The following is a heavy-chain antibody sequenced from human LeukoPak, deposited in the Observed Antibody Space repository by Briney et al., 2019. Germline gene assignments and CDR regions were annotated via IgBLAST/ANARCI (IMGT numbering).Heavy chain of an antibody. V-gene: IGHV3-9*01. CDR1: GFTFDDYA. CDR2: ISWNSGSI. D-gene: IGHD6-13*01. CDR3: AKDRAAAFDAFDI. Sequence: GRSLRLSCAASGFTFDDYAMHWVRQAPGKGLEWVSGISWNSGSIGYADSVKGRFTISRDNAKNSLYLQMNSLRAEDTALYYCAKDRAAAFDAFDIWGQGTMVTVSS. J-gene: IGHJ3*02.